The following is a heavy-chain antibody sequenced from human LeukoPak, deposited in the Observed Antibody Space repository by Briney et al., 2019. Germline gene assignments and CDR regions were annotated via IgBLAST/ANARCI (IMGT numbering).Heavy chain of an antibody. CDR2: FDPEDGAR. Sequence: ASVKVSCKVSGDTVTGFSIHWVRQAPGHGLEWMGGFDPEDGARIFAQKFQGRVTMTEDTSTDTAYMDLSSLRSEDTAVYYCAAGYTYDYSLYWGQGTLVTVSS. V-gene: IGHV1-24*01. D-gene: IGHD5-18*01. J-gene: IGHJ4*02. CDR1: GDTVTGFS. CDR3: AAGYTYDYSLY.